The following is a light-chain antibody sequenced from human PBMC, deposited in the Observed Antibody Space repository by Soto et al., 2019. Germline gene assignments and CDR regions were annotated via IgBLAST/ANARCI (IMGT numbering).Light chain of an antibody. Sequence: QSVLTQPPSASGSPGQSVTISCTGTSSDVGGYDYVSWYQQHPGKAPKLMIYQVSKRPSGVPDRFSGSKSGNTASLTVSGLQAEDEADYSSSAFKGTTYVFGTGTKVTVL. CDR3: SAFKGTTYV. V-gene: IGLV2-8*01. CDR1: SSDVGGYDY. CDR2: QVS. J-gene: IGLJ1*01.